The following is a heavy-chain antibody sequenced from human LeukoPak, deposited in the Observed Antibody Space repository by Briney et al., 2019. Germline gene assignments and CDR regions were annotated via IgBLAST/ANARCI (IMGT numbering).Heavy chain of an antibody. V-gene: IGHV4-4*07. J-gene: IGHJ4*02. Sequence: PSETLSLTCTVSGGSISSYYWSWIRQPAGKGLEWIGRIYTSGSTNYNPSLKSRVTMSVDTSKNQFSLKLSSVTAADTAVYYCARESITIFGVVRDYWGQGTLVTVSS. CDR2: IYTSGST. D-gene: IGHD3-3*01. CDR3: ARESITIFGVVRDY. CDR1: GGSISSYY.